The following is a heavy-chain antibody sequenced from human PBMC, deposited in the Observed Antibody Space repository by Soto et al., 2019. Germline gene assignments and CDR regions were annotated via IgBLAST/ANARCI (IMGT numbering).Heavy chain of an antibody. V-gene: IGHV1-18*01. Sequence: QVQLVQSGAEVKKPGASVKVSCKASGYTFTSYGISWVRQAPGQGLEWMGWISAYNGNTNYAQKLQGRVTMTTDTSTRTAYMVLRSLRSDDTAVYYCARGYYYDSSGSYFDYWGQGTLVTVSS. CDR2: ISAYNGNT. D-gene: IGHD3-22*01. J-gene: IGHJ4*02. CDR3: ARGYYYDSSGSYFDY. CDR1: GYTFTSYG.